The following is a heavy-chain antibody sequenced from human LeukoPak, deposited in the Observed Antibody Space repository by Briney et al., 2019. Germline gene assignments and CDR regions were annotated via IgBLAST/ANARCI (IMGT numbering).Heavy chain of an antibody. V-gene: IGHV3-7*01. D-gene: IGHD6-13*01. Sequence: QPGGSLRLSCAASGFTFSSYWMSWVRQAPGRGLEWVANIKQDGSEKYYVDSVKGRFTISGDNAKNSLYLQMNSLRAEDTAVYYCARGNFDSSSWYRTYDYWGQGTLVTVSS. CDR1: GFTFSSYW. CDR2: IKQDGSEK. J-gene: IGHJ4*02. CDR3: ARGNFDSSSWYRTYDY.